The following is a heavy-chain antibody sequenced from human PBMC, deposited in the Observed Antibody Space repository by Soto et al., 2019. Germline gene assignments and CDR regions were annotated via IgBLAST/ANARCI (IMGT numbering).Heavy chain of an antibody. CDR3: AKAFGVLCGVWQERTSCPDLLPGDY. Sequence: GGSLRLSCAASGFTFSSYAMSWVRQAPGKGLEWVSAISGSGGSTYYADSVKGRFTISRDNSKNTLYLQMNSLRAEDTAVYYCAKAFGVLCGVWQERTSCPDLLPGDYWGQGTLVTVSS. V-gene: IGHV3-23*01. J-gene: IGHJ4*02. D-gene: IGHD2-2*01. CDR2: ISGSGGST. CDR1: GFTFSSYA.